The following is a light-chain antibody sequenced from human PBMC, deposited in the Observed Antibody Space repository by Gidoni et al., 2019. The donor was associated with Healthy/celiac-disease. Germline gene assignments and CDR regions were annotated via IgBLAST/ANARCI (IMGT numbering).Light chain of an antibody. V-gene: IGKV3-15*01. J-gene: IGKJ1*01. CDR3: HQYNNWPPWT. Sequence: EIVMTQSPATLSVSPGERATLSCRASQSVSSSLAWYQQKPGQAPRLLIHDASTRATGIPARFSGSGSGTEFTLTISSLQSEDCAIYYCHQYNNWPPWTFGQGTKVEIK. CDR1: QSVSSS. CDR2: DAS.